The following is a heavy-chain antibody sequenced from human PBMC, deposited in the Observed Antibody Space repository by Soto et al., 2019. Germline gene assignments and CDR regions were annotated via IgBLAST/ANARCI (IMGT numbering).Heavy chain of an antibody. CDR3: ARIRGSYLHNYFDY. CDR1: GFSLSNARMG. CDR2: IFSNDEK. V-gene: IGHV2-26*01. J-gene: IGHJ4*02. Sequence: SGPTLVNPTETLTLTCTVSGFSLSNARMGVSWIRQPPGKALEWLAHIFSNDEKSYSTSLKSRLTISKDTSKSQVVLTMTNMDPVDTATYYCARIRGSYLHNYFDYWGQGTLVTVSS. D-gene: IGHD2-21*01.